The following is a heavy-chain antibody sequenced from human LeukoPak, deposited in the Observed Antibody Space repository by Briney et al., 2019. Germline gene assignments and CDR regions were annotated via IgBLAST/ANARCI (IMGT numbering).Heavy chain of an antibody. CDR1: GYTFTSYD. D-gene: IGHD4-17*01. CDR3: ARTAVGHYYYYMDV. V-gene: IGHV1-8*03. CDR2: MNPNSGNT. Sequence: GASVKVSFKASGYTFTSYDINWVRQATGQGLEWMGWMNPNSGNTGYAQKFQGRVTITRNTSISTAYMELSSLRSEDTAVYYCARTAVGHYYYYMDVWGKGTTVTVSS. J-gene: IGHJ6*03.